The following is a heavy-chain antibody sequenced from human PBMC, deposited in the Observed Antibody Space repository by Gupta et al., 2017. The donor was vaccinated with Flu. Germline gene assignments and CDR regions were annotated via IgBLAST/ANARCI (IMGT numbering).Heavy chain of an antibody. CDR2: ISSSGGGT. V-gene: IGHV3-23*01. D-gene: IGHD6-13*01. CDR3: AKDSFSAQQLAIFDY. Sequence: APGKGLEWVSSISSSGGGTYYADSVKGRFTISRDNSKNTLYLQMNSLRAEDTAVYYCAKDSFSAQQLAIFDYWGQGTLVTVSS. J-gene: IGHJ4*02.